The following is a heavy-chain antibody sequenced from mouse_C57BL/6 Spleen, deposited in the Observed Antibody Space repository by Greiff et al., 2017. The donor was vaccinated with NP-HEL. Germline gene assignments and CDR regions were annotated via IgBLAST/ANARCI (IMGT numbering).Heavy chain of an antibody. CDR3: ARNYGSSYYFDY. J-gene: IGHJ2*01. Sequence: DVKLVDSGGGLVKPGGSLKLSCAASGFTFSDYGMHWVRQAPEKGLEWVAYISSGSSTIYYADTVKGRFTISRDNAKNTLFLQMTSLRSEDTAMYYCARNYGSSYYFDYWGQGTTLTVSS. D-gene: IGHD1-1*01. CDR1: GFTFSDYG. CDR2: ISSGSSTI. V-gene: IGHV5-17*01.